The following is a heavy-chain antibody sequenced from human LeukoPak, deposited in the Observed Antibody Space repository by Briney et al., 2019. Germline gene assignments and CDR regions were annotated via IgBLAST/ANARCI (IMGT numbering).Heavy chain of an antibody. CDR3: ARVLDSSSRYDY. CDR2: IYYSGST. Sequence: SETLSLTCTVSGGSISSSSYYWGWIRQPPGRGLEWIGSIYYSGSTYYNPSLKSRVTISVDTSKNQFSLKLSSVTAADTAVYYCARVLDSSSRYDYWGQGTLVTVSS. J-gene: IGHJ4*02. CDR1: GGSISSSSYY. D-gene: IGHD6-13*01. V-gene: IGHV4-39*07.